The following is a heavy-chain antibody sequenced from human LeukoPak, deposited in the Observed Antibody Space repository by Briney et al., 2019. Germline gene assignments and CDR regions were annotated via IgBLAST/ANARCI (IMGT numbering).Heavy chain of an antibody. CDR1: GGSIGSGGYY. D-gene: IGHD3-16*01. CDR2: INYSGST. J-gene: IGHJ3*02. CDR3: ARRGSSGHPTFGI. Sequence: PSQTLSLTCTVSGGSIGSGGYYWSWIRQHPGKGLEWIGYINYSGSTYYNPSLKSRVTISVDTSKNQFSLKLRFVTAADTAVYYCARRGSSGHPTFGIWGQGTMVTVSS. V-gene: IGHV4-31*03.